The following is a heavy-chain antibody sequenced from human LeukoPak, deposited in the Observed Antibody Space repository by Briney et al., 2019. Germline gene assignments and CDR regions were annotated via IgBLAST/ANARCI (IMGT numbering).Heavy chain of an antibody. Sequence: GGSLRLSCAASGFTVSDHYMNWVRQAPGKGLEWVSSISSSSSYISHADSVKGRFTISRDNAKYSLYLQMNSLRAEDTAVYYCVRGSYGAYDYWGQGSLVTVSS. V-gene: IGHV3-69-1*02. CDR3: VRGSYGAYDY. D-gene: IGHD4-17*01. J-gene: IGHJ4*02. CDR1: GFTVSDHY. CDR2: ISSSSSYI.